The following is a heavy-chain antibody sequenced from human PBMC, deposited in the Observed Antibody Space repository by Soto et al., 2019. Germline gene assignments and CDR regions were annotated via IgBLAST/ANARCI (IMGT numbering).Heavy chain of an antibody. V-gene: IGHV3-15*01. CDR1: GFTFSNAW. D-gene: IGHD4-17*01. CDR2: IKSKTDGGTT. J-gene: IGHJ3*02. CDR3: TTDFQRYLLPGDYAGDAFDI. Sequence: GGSLRLSCAASGFTFSNAWMSWVRQAPGKGLEWVGRIKSKTDGGTTDYAAPVKGRFTISRDDSKNTLYLQMNSLKTEDTAVYYCTTDFQRYLLPGDYAGDAFDIWGQGTMVTVSS.